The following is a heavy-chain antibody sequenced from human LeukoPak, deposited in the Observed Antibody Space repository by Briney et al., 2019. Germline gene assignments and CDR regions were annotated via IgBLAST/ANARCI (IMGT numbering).Heavy chain of an antibody. CDR1: GFTFSSYA. J-gene: IGHJ4*02. CDR3: ARPPRTYYDFWSGYFDY. CDR2: VSFDGSNK. V-gene: IGHV3-30*01. Sequence: GGSLRLSCAASGFTFSSYAMHWVRQAPGKGLEWVAVVSFDGSNKYYADSVKGRFTISRDNSKNTLYLQMNSLRAEDTAVYYCARPPRTYYDFWSGYFDYWGQGTLVTVSS. D-gene: IGHD3-3*01.